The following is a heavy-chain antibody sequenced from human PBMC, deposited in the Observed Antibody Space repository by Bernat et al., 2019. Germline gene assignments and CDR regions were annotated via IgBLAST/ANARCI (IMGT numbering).Heavy chain of an antibody. CDR2: ISSSSSYI. Sequence: EVQLVESGGGLVKPGGSLRLSCAASGFTFSSYSMNWVRQAPGKGLEWVSSISSSSSYIAYADSVKGRVTISRDNAKNSLYLQVNSLRAEDTAVYYCAGYGSLYYFDYWGQGTLVTVSS. CDR3: AGYGSLYYFDY. CDR1: GFTFSSYS. J-gene: IGHJ4*02. D-gene: IGHD5-12*01. V-gene: IGHV3-21*01.